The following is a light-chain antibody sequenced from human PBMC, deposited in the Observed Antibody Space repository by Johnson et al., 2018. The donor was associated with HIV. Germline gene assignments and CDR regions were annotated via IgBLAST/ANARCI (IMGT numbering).Light chain of an antibody. CDR2: DNN. Sequence: HSVLTQPPSVSAAPGQKVTVSCSGSSSNIGNNYVSWYQQLPGTAPKLLIYDNNKRPSGIPDRFSGSKSDTSATLGITGLQTGDEADYYCGTWDSSLTAGVFGTGTKVTVL. J-gene: IGLJ1*01. V-gene: IGLV1-51*01. CDR1: SSNIGNNY. CDR3: GTWDSSLTAGV.